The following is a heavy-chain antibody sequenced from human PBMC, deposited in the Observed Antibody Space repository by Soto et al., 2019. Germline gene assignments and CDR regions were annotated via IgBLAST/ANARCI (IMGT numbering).Heavy chain of an antibody. CDR1: GGSISSSSYY. CDR2: IYYSGST. D-gene: IGHD3-10*01. CDR3: ARWVKYYRANNWFDP. V-gene: IGHV4-39*01. J-gene: IGHJ5*02. Sequence: PSETLSLTCTVSGGSISSSSYYWGWIRQPPGKGLEWIGSIYYSGSTYYNPSLKSRVTISVDTSKNQFSLKLSSVTAADTAVYYCARWVKYYRANNWFDPWGQGTLVTVSS.